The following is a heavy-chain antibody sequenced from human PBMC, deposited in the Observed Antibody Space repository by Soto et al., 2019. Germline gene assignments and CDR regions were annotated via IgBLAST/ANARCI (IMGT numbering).Heavy chain of an antibody. J-gene: IGHJ1*01. D-gene: IGHD6-6*01. CDR1: GFTFSSYW. CDR2: IKQDGSEK. Sequence: GGSLRLSCAASGFTFSSYWMSWVRQAPGKGLEWVANIKQDGSEKYYVDSVKGRFTISRDNAKNSLYLQMNSLRAEDTAVYYCALEYSSSSGYFQHWGQGTLVTVSS. V-gene: IGHV3-7*01. CDR3: ALEYSSSSGYFQH.